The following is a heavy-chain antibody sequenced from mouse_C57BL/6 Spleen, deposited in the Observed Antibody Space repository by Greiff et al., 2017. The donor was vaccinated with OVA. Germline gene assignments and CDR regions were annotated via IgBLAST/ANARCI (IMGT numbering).Heavy chain of an antibody. CDR1: GFTFSSYG. CDR3: TRGAQADLWFAY. J-gene: IGHJ3*01. D-gene: IGHD3-2*02. Sequence: EVMLVESGGDLVKPGGSLKLSCAASGFTFSSYGMSWVRQTPDKRLEWVATISSGGSYTYYPDSVKGRFTISRDNAKNTLYLQMSSLKSEDTAMDYCTRGAQADLWFAYWGQGTLVTVSA. CDR2: ISSGGSYT. V-gene: IGHV5-6*01.